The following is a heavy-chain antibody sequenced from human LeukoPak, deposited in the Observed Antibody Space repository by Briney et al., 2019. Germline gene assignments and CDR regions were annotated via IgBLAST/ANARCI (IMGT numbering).Heavy chain of an antibody. CDR2: IWYDGSNK. V-gene: IGHV3-33*01. D-gene: IGHD6-13*01. CDR3: VRSTLTSEYSSRGGFGDY. J-gene: IGHJ4*02. CDR1: GFTFSSYG. Sequence: GGSLRLSCAASGFTFSSYGMHWVRQAPGKGLEWVAVIWYDGSNKYYADSVKGRFTISRDNSKNTLYLQMNILRAEDTAVYYCVRSTLTSEYSSRGGFGDYWGQGTLLTVSS.